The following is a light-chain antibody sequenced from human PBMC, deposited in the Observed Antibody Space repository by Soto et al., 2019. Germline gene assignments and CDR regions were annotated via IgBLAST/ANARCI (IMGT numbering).Light chain of an antibody. V-gene: IGLV2-14*03. Sequence: QSALTQPASVSGSPGQSITIPCTGTSSDIGGYNYVSWYQQHPGKAPKLMIFDVSYRPSGISDRFSGSKSGNTASLTISGVQPEDEADYYCSSYGASSTLFGGGTKVTVL. J-gene: IGLJ2*01. CDR3: SSYGASSTL. CDR2: DVS. CDR1: SSDIGGYNY.